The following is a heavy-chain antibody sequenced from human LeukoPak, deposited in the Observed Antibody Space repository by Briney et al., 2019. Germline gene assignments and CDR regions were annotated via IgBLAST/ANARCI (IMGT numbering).Heavy chain of an antibody. V-gene: IGHV3-30*18. CDR3: AKDWNHNTQYNWFDH. D-gene: IGHD1-14*01. CDR2: ISYDGSNK. CDR1: GFTFSSYG. J-gene: IGHJ5*02. Sequence: GRSLRLSCAASGFTFSSYGMPWVRQAPGKGLEWVAVISYDGSNKYYADSVKGRFTISRDNSKNTLYLQMNSLRAEDTAVYYCAKDWNHNTQYNWFDHWGQGTLVTVSS.